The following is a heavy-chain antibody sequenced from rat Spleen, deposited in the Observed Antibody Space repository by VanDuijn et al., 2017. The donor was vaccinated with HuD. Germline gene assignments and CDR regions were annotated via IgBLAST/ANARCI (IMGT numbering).Heavy chain of an antibody. CDR3: TRENYYSGDY. V-gene: IGHV5-31*01. Sequence: EVQLVESGGGLVQPGRSLKLSCVASGFTFNKYCMNCIRQAPGKGLEWVESITNSVDNTYYPDSVKGRFTISRDNAKSTLYLQINSLRSEDTATYYCTRENYYSGDYWGQGVMVTVSS. J-gene: IGHJ2*01. CDR2: ITNSVDNT. D-gene: IGHD1-1*01. CDR1: GFTFNKYC.